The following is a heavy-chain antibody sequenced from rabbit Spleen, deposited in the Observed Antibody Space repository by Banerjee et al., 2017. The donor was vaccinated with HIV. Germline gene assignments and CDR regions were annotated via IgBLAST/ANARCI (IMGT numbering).Heavy chain of an antibody. CDR2: IYGGSIDDT. V-gene: IGHV1S40*01. CDR1: GFSFSSNYY. D-gene: IGHD4-1*01. Sequence: QSLEESGGDLVKPEGSLTLTCTASGFSFSSNYYMCWVRQAPGKGLEWIACIYGGSIDDTYHASWAKGRFTISKTSSTTVTLQMTSLTAADTATYFCVREVAARFNLWGPGTLVTVS. CDR3: VREVAARFNL. J-gene: IGHJ4*01.